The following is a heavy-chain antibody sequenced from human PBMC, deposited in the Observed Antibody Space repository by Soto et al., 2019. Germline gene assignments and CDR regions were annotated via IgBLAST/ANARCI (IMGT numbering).Heavy chain of an antibody. CDR3: ARGGQWLDRPDLYYFDY. J-gene: IGHJ4*02. V-gene: IGHV3-9*01. Sequence: GGSLRLSCAASGFIFDDYAMHWVRQAPGKGLEWVSGISWNSGGIGYADSVKGRFTISRDNAKNSLYLQMNSLRTEDTAVYYCARGGQWLDRPDLYYFDYWGQGTLVTVSS. CDR2: ISWNSGGI. D-gene: IGHD6-19*01. CDR1: GFIFDDYA.